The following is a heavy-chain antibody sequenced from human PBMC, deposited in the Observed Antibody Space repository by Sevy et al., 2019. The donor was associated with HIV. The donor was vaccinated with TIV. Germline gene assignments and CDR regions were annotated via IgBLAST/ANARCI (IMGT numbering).Heavy chain of an antibody. D-gene: IGHD4-17*01. V-gene: IGHV1-18*04. Sequence: ASVKVSCKASGYTFTSYGISWVRQAPGQGLQWMGWISAYNGNTNYAQKLQGRVTMTTDTSTSTAYMELSSLASDDTAVDYCAGAGYHDYGDYGRVSYYYYMDVWGKGTTVTFSS. CDR3: AGAGYHDYGDYGRVSYYYYMDV. CDR1: GYTFTSYG. J-gene: IGHJ6*03. CDR2: ISAYNGNT.